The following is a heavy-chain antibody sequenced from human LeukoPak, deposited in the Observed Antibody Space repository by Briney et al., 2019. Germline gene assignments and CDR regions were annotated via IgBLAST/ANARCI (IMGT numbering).Heavy chain of an antibody. CDR1: GFTFSSYA. Sequence: GGSLRLSCAASGFTFSSYAMSWVRQAPGKGLEWVSGISGSGGSTNYADSVKGRFTISRDNSKNTLYLKMNSLRPEDKAAYFCAKAMRLTTMTTGDNTDYWGQGTLVTVSS. V-gene: IGHV3-23*01. CDR3: AKAMRLTTMTTGDNTDY. J-gene: IGHJ4*02. CDR2: ISGSGGST. D-gene: IGHD4-17*01.